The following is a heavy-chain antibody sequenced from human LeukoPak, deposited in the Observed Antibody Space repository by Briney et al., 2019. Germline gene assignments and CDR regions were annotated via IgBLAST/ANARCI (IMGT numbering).Heavy chain of an antibody. J-gene: IGHJ3*02. CDR1: GFTFSRYA. CDR2: ISSSGWST. V-gene: IGHV3-64D*06. D-gene: IGHD3-3*01. CDR3: VKPSGFEWLSALEAFDI. Sequence: PGGSLTLSCSASGFTFSRYAMHWVRQAPGKGLEYVSAISSSGWSTYYENSLKGRFTISKDNYKDTLYLQMSSLRAEDTTGYYCVKPSGFEWLSALEAFDIWGQGTMVTVSS.